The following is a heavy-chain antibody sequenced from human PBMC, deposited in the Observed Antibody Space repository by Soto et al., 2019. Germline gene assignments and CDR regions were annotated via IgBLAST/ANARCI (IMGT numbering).Heavy chain of an antibody. J-gene: IGHJ4*02. CDR2: IKKDGSEE. D-gene: IGHD3-9*01. CDR3: ATSSDTGYIFDF. Sequence: LSCAASGFAFSSYWMSWVRQAPGKGLEWVANIKKDGSEEYYVDSVKGRFTISRDSAKNSLYLQMNSLRAEDTAVYYCATSSDTGYIFDFWGQGTLVTVSS. V-gene: IGHV3-7*01. CDR1: GFAFSSYW.